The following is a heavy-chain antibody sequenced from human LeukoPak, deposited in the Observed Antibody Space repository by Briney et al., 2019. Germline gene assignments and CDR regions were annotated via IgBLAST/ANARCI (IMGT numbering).Heavy chain of an antibody. CDR1: GGSISTGSYY. CDR3: AREDSGSYLALDV. D-gene: IGHD1-26*01. V-gene: IGHV4-61*02. J-gene: IGHJ4*02. Sequence: SETLSLTCTVSGGSISTGSYYWNWIRQPPGKGLEWIGRIYTSGSTNYNPSLKSRVTMSVDTSKNQFSLKLSSVTAADTAVYYCAREDSGSYLALDVWGQGTLVTVSS. CDR2: IYTSGST.